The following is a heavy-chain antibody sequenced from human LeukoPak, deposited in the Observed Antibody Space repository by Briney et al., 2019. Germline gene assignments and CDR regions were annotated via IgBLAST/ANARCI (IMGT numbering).Heavy chain of an antibody. D-gene: IGHD5-18*01. CDR2: INHSGST. CDR1: GGSFSGYY. J-gene: IGHJ4*02. Sequence: SETLSLTCAVYGGSFSGYYWSWIRQPPGKGLEWIGEINHSGSTNHNPSLKSRVTISVDTSKNQFSLKLSSVTAADTAVYYCASIPRGYSYGYRYWGQGTLVTVSS. V-gene: IGHV4-34*01. CDR3: ASIPRGYSYGYRY.